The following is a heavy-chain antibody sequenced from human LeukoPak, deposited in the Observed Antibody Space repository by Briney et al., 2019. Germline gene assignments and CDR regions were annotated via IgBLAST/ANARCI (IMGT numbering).Heavy chain of an antibody. Sequence: GGSLRLSCAASGFTFSSYSMNWVRQAPGKGLEWVSSISSSSSYIYYADSVKGRLTISRDNAKNSLYLQMNSLRAEDTAVYFCARVASFRFYFDYWGQGALVTVSS. CDR3: ARVASFRFYFDY. V-gene: IGHV3-21*04. CDR2: ISSSSSYI. CDR1: GFTFSSYS. D-gene: IGHD2/OR15-2a*01. J-gene: IGHJ4*02.